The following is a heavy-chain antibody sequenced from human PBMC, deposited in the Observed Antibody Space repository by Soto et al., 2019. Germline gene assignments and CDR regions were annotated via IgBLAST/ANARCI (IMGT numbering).Heavy chain of an antibody. CDR3: ARDNIFREVVVAATEAFYDAFDI. CDR2: ISSSSSTI. V-gene: IGHV3-48*01. Sequence: GGSLRLSCAASGFTFSSYSMNWVRQAPGKGLEWVSYISSSSSTIYYADSVKGRFTISRDNAKNSLYLQMNSLRAEDTAVYYCARDNIFREVVVAATEAFYDAFDIWGQGTMVTVSS. CDR1: GFTFSSYS. D-gene: IGHD2-15*01. J-gene: IGHJ3*02.